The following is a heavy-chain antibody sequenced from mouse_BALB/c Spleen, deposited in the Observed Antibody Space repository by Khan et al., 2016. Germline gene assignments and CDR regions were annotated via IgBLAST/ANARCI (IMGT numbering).Heavy chain of an antibody. J-gene: IGHJ2*01. CDR3: ARQNNYGYGDY. Sequence: EVKLLESGGGLVQPGGSLKLSCAAPGFDFSRYWMSWVRQAPGKGLEWIGEINPDSSTINYTPSLKDKFIISRDNAKTTLYLQMSKVRSEDTALYYCARQNNYGYGDYWGQGTTLTVSS. CDR2: INPDSSTI. D-gene: IGHD1-2*01. V-gene: IGHV4-1*02. CDR1: GFDFSRYW.